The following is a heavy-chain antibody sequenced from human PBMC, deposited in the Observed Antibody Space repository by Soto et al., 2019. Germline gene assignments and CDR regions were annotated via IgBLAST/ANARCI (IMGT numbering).Heavy chain of an antibody. Sequence: QVQLQESSPGLVKPSQTQSLTCTVSGDSISSGGHHWSWIRQQSGKGLEWIGYIYYSGSAFDNPSHKSRLIISVDTSNNQCSLRLSSVTTAVTAVYYCARGRGTYADYWGQGTLVIVSS. CDR1: GDSISSGGHH. J-gene: IGHJ4*02. V-gene: IGHV4-31*03. CDR3: ARGRGTYADY. D-gene: IGHD2-2*01. CDR2: IYYSGSA.